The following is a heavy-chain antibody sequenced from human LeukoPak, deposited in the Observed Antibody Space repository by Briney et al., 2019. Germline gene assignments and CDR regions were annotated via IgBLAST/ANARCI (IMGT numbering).Heavy chain of an antibody. V-gene: IGHV1-69*01. D-gene: IGHD2-2*01. CDR2: IIPIFGTA. CDR3: ARGICGSTSCYHAN. J-gene: IGHJ4*02. Sequence: GIIPIFGTANYAQKFQGRDTITADETTSTAYMELSSLRSEDTAVYYCARGICGSTSCYHANWGQGTLVTVSS.